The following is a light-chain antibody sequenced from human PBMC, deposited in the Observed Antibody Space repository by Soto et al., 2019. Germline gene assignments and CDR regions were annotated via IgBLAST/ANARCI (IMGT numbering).Light chain of an antibody. J-gene: IGKJ2*01. Sequence: DIQMTQSPSTLSASVGDRVTITCRASQSISSWLAWYQQKPGKAPKLLIYQASYLETVVPSRFSGSASGTDFTLTISSLQADDFATYFCQQYNSYPYTFGQETKVEIK. CDR3: QQYNSYPYT. CDR1: QSISSW. V-gene: IGKV1-5*03. CDR2: QAS.